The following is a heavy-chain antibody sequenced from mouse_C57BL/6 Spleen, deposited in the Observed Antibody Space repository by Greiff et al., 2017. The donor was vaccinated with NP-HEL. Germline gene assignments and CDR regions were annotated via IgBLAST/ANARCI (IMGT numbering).Heavy chain of an antibody. CDR3: AAFYDYENYFDY. J-gene: IGHJ2*01. CDR1: GFTFSSYA. CDR2: ISDGGSYT. D-gene: IGHD2-4*01. V-gene: IGHV5-4*01. Sequence: EVQLVESGGGLVKPGGSLKLSCAASGFTFSSYAMPWVRQTPEKRLEWVATISDGGSYTYYPDNVKGRFTISRDNAKNNLYLQMSHLKSEDTAMYYCAAFYDYENYFDYWGQGTTLTVSS.